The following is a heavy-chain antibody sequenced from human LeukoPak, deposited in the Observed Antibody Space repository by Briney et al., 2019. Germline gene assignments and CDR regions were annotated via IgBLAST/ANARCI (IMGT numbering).Heavy chain of an antibody. V-gene: IGHV3-74*01. J-gene: IGHJ4*02. CDR2: IDSDGSVT. Sequence: GGSLRLPCAASGFMFSNYWMHWVRQAPGKGLVWVSRIDSDGSVTTYADSVKGRFTISRDNAKNTLYLQMNSLRADDTAVYYCARGLGDYWGQGTLVTVSS. CDR3: ARGLGDY. D-gene: IGHD7-27*01. CDR1: GFMFSNYW.